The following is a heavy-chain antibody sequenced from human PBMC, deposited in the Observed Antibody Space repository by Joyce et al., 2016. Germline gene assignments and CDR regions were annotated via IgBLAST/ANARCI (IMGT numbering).Heavy chain of an antibody. CDR1: GGTFNSYA. CDR2: VIPLIGTA. J-gene: IGHJ6*02. Sequence: QVQLVQSGAEVKKTGSTVKVTCKASGGTFNSYAISWVRQAPGQGIGWMGGVIPLIGTANYAQTLQCRVTITADESSSTGYMELGSLRFVDTAVYYCASLMRHCSGAACRPNFYHYDVDVWGQGTAVTVSS. V-gene: IGHV1-69*01. D-gene: IGHD2-15*01. CDR3: ASLMRHCSGAACRPNFYHYDVDV.